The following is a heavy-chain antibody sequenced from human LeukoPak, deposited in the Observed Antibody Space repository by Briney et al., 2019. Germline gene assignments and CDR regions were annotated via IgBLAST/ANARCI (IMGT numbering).Heavy chain of an antibody. CDR3: AKGPPEYCSGGSCHSGRNWIDP. V-gene: IGHV1-3*03. D-gene: IGHD2-15*01. CDR2: INAGNGNT. J-gene: IGHJ5*02. Sequence: ASVKVSCKASGYTFTSYAMHWVRQAPGQRLEWMGWINAGNGNTKYSQEFQGRVTITRDTSASTAYMELSSLRSEDTAVYYCAKGPPEYCSGGSCHSGRNWIDPWGQGTLVTVSS. CDR1: GYTFTSYA.